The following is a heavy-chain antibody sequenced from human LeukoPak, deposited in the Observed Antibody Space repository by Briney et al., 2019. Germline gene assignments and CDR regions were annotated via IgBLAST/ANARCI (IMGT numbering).Heavy chain of an antibody. J-gene: IGHJ4*02. V-gene: IGHV2-5*02. CDR3: AHRGYYDSSGYYDYFDY. CDR1: GFSLSTSGVG. CDR2: IYWDDDK. Sequence: SGPTLVKPTQTLTRTCTFSGFSLSTSGVGVGWIRQPPGKALEWLALIYWDDDKRYSPSLKSRLTITKDTSKNQVVLTMTNMDPVDTATYYCAHRGYYDSSGYYDYFDYWGQGTLVTVSS. D-gene: IGHD3-22*01.